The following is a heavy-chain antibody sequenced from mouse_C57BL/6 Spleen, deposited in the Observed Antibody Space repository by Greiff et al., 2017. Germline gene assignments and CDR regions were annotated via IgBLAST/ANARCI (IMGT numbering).Heavy chain of an antibody. J-gene: IGHJ3*01. CDR2: LWSDGST. CDR1: GFSLTSYG. V-gene: IGHV2-6-1*01. Sequence: VKLMESGPGLVAPSQSLSITCTVSGFSLTSYGVHWVRQPPGKGLEWLVVLWSDGSTTYNSALKSRLSISKDNSKSQVFLKMNSLQTDDTAMYYCARHDYYGSTPFAYWGQGTLVTVSA. CDR3: ARHDYYGSTPFAY. D-gene: IGHD1-1*01.